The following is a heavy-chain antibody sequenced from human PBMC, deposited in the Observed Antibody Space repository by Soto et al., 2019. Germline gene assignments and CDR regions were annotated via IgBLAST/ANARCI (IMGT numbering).Heavy chain of an antibody. CDR2: IWYDGGNK. CDR1: AFTFSSYG. CDR3: TRGVGYGDEHASFDY. J-gene: IGHJ4*02. Sequence: QVQLVESGGGVVQPGRSLRLSCAASAFTFSSYGMHWVRQAPGKGLEWVAVIWYDGGNKFYADSVRGRFTISRDNSKNTLYLQMNSRRAEDTAVYYCTRGVGYGDEHASFDYWGQGTLVTVSS. D-gene: IGHD4-17*01. V-gene: IGHV3-33*01.